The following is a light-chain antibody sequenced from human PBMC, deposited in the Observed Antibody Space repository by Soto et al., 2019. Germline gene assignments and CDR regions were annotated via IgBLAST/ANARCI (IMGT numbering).Light chain of an antibody. J-gene: IGLJ2*01. CDR1: SSNFGAGND. CDR2: GNS. CDR3: QSYDSSLSGSV. V-gene: IGLV1-40*01. Sequence: QSVLTQPPSVSGAPGQGGTISFTGSSSNFGAGNDVNWYHQLPGTAPKLLIYGNSNRPSGVPDRFSGSKSGTSASLAITGLQAEDEADYYCQSYDSSLSGSVFGGGTKLTVL.